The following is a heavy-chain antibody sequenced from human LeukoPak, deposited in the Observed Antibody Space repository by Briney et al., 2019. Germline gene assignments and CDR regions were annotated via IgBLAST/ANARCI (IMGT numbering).Heavy chain of an antibody. CDR1: GFTFSSYA. CDR2: ISGSGGST. J-gene: IGHJ3*02. V-gene: IGHV3-23*01. D-gene: IGHD2-21*02. CDR3: ARARFCGGDCSDAFDI. Sequence: GGSLRLSCAASGFTFSSYAMSWVRQAPGKGLEWVSAISGSGGSTYYADSVKGRFTISRDNSKNTLYLQMNSLRAEDTAVYYCARARFCGGDCSDAFDIWGQGTMVTVSS.